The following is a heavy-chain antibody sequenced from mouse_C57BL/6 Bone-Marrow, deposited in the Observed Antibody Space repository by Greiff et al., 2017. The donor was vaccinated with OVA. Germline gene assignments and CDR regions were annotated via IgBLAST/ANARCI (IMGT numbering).Heavy chain of an antibody. J-gene: IGHJ4*01. CDR2: INPNNGGT. Sequence: VQLQQSGPELVKPGASVKIPCKASGYTLTDYNMDWVKQSHGKSLEWIGDINPNNGGTIYNQKFKGKATLTVDKSSSTAYMELRSLTSEDTAVYYCAREGITTVGAMDYWGQGTSVTVSS. D-gene: IGHD1-1*01. CDR1: GYTLTDYN. CDR3: AREGITTVGAMDY. V-gene: IGHV1-18*01.